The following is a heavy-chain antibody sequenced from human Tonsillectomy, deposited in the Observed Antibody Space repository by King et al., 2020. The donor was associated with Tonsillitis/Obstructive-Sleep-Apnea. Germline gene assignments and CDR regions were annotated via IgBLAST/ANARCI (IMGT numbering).Heavy chain of an antibody. CDR2: ISYDGSNK. J-gene: IGHJ4*02. V-gene: IGHV3-30*04. D-gene: IGHD3-3*01. Sequence: VQLVESGGGVVQPGRSLRLSCAASGFTFSSYAMHWVRQAPGKGLEWVAVISYDGSNKYYADSVKGRFTISRDNSKNTLYLQMNCLRAEDTAVYYCARGPMDFWSGYFDYWGQGTLVTVSS. CDR1: GFTFSSYA. CDR3: ARGPMDFWSGYFDY.